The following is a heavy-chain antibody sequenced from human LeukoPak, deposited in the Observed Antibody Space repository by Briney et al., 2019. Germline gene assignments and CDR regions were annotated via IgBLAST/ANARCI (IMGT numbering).Heavy chain of an antibody. Sequence: PSETLSLTCTVSGGSISSYYWSWIRQPPGKGLECIGYIYYSGSTNYNPSLKSRVTISVDTSKNQFSLKLSSVTAADTAVYYCARAGFDDNYYYYMDVWGKGTTVTVSS. D-gene: IGHD3-9*01. CDR3: ARAGFDDNYYYYMDV. CDR1: GGSISSYY. V-gene: IGHV4-59*01. J-gene: IGHJ6*03. CDR2: IYYSGST.